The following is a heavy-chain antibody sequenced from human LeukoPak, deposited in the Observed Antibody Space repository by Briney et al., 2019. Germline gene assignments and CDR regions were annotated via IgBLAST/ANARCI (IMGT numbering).Heavy chain of an antibody. D-gene: IGHD2-15*01. CDR2: ISYDGYNK. V-gene: IGHV3-30*03. CDR1: GFTFSSYG. CDR3: ARLRGYYFDY. Sequence: PGGSLRLSCAASGFTFSSYGMLCVRQSPGKGLEWVAVISYDGYNKYYGDSVKGRFTISRDNSKSTLYLQMNNLRVDDTAFYYCARLRGYYFDYWGQGTLVTVSS. J-gene: IGHJ4*02.